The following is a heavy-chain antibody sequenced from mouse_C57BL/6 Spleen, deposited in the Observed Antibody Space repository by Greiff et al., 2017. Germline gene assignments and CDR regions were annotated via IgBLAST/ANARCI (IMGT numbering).Heavy chain of an antibody. CDR3: ARSKELRFYAMDY. J-gene: IGHJ4*01. D-gene: IGHD1-1*01. CDR2: IYPRDGST. Sequence: VKLVESGPELVKPGASVKLSCKASGYTFTSYDINWVKQRPGQGLEWIGWIYPRDGSTKYNEKFKGKATLTVDTSSSTAYMELHSLTSEDSAVYFCARSKELRFYAMDYWGQGTSVTVSS. V-gene: IGHV1-85*01. CDR1: GYTFTSYD.